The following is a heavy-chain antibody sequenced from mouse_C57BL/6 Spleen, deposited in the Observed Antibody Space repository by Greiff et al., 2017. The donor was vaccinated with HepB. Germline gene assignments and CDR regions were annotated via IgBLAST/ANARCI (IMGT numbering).Heavy chain of an antibody. CDR1: GFTFSSYT. V-gene: IGHV5-9*01. Sequence: EVQLVESGGGLVKPGGSLKLSCAASGFTFSSYTMSWVRQTPEKRLEWVATISGGGGNTYYPDSVKGRFTISRDNAKNTLYLQMSSLRSEDTALYYCARQNYYGSSYWYFDVWGTGTTVTVSS. J-gene: IGHJ1*03. CDR3: ARQNYYGSSYWYFDV. D-gene: IGHD1-1*01. CDR2: ISGGGGNT.